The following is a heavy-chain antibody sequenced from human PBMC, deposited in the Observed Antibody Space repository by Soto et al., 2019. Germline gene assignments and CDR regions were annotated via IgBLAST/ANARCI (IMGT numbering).Heavy chain of an antibody. CDR3: ARSSPYIVVRKPTGNQDYYGMDV. Sequence: QVQLVQSGAEVKKPGSSVKVFCKASGGTFSNYTISWVRQAPGQGLEWMGGIIPVFGTTDYEQKFQGRVTITADGSTRTAYMKLNSLRSAYTAVYYCARSSPYIVVRKPTGNQDYYGMDVWGEGTAVTVSS. V-gene: IGHV1-69*01. CDR1: GGTFSNYT. CDR2: IIPVFGTT. J-gene: IGHJ6*04. D-gene: IGHD2-2*01.